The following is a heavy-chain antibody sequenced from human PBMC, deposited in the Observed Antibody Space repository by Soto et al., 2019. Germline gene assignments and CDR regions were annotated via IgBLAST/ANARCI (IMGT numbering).Heavy chain of an antibody. Sequence: GSLRLSCAASGFTFSSYAMSWVRQAPGKGLEWVSALSGGGSYTYYADSVKGRFTISRDNSKNTLYLQMNSLRAEDTAVYYCAKDGGTDYYYYMDVWGKGTTVTVSS. D-gene: IGHD1-26*01. J-gene: IGHJ6*03. CDR3: AKDGGTDYYYYMDV. CDR1: GFTFSSYA. V-gene: IGHV3-23*01. CDR2: LSGGGSYT.